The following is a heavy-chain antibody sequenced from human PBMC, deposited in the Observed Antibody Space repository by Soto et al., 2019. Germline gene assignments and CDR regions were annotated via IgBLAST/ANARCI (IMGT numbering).Heavy chain of an antibody. CDR2: ISAYNGNT. Sequence: ASVKVSCKASGYTFTSYGISWVRQAPGQGLDWMGWISAYNGNTKYAQDLQGRVTMTTDTSTSTAYMELRSLRSDDMAMYYCARFSGGSYNTYYFYYGMDVWGQGTTVTVSS. CDR3: ARFSGGSYNTYYFYYGMDV. D-gene: IGHD2-15*01. V-gene: IGHV1-18*03. CDR1: GYTFTSYG. J-gene: IGHJ6*02.